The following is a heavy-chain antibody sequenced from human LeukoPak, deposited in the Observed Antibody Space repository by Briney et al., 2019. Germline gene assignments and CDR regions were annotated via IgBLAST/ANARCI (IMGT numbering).Heavy chain of an antibody. V-gene: IGHV3-30*18. J-gene: IGHJ5*02. D-gene: IGHD1-26*01. Sequence: GRSLRLSCAGSGFTFNNYGIHWVRQAPGKGLEWVAVISFDGSDKYYADSVKGRFTISRDHSKNTLYLQMNSLRAEDTAVYYCAKKYSTGLDPWGQGTLVTVSS. CDR3: AKKYSTGLDP. CDR2: ISFDGSDK. CDR1: GFTFNNYG.